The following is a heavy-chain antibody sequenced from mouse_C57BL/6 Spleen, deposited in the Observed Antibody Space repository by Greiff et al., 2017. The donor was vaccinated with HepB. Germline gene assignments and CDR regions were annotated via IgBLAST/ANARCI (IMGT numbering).Heavy chain of an antibody. CDR2: ISSGGSYT. Sequence: DVKLVESGGDLVKPGGSLKLSCAASGFTFSSYGMSWVRQTPDKRLEWVATISSGGSYTYYPDSVKGRFTISRDNAKNTLYLQMSSLKSEDTAMYYCARRNSPYCFDYWGQGTTLTVSS. D-gene: IGHD2-12*01. J-gene: IGHJ2*01. V-gene: IGHV5-6*02. CDR3: ARRNSPYCFDY. CDR1: GFTFSSYG.